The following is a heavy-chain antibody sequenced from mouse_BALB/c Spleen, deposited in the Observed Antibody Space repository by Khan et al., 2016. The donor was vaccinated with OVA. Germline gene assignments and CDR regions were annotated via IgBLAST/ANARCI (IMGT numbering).Heavy chain of an antibody. CDR2: IRKKASGYTT. CDR3: ARVDYGYGFAY. V-gene: IGHV7-3*02. J-gene: IGHJ3*01. D-gene: IGHD1-2*01. CDR1: GFTFTDYY. Sequence: EVELVESGGGLVQPGGSLRLSCATSGFTFTDYYMNWVRQPPGKALEWLGFIRKKASGYTTEYSPSVKGRFTISRDISQSILYLQMNTLRAEDSATYYCARVDYGYGFAYWGQGTLVTVSA.